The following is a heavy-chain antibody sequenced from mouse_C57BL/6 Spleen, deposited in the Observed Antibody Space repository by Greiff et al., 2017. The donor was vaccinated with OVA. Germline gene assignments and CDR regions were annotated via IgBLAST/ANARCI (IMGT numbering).Heavy chain of an antibody. CDR3: ARAGWDGAMDY. D-gene: IGHD4-1*01. Sequence: EVQLQQSGPGMVKPSQSLSLTCTVTGYSITSGYDWHWIRHFPGNKLEWMGYISYSGSTNYNPSLKSRISITHDTSKNHFFLKLNSVTTEDTATYYCARAGWDGAMDYWGQGTSVTVSS. CDR2: ISYSGST. J-gene: IGHJ4*01. CDR1: GYSITSGYD. V-gene: IGHV3-1*01.